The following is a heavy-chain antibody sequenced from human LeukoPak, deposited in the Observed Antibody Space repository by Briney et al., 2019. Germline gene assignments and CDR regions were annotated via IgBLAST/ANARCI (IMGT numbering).Heavy chain of an antibody. D-gene: IGHD3-10*01. V-gene: IGHV3-7*01. CDR2: IKQDRSEK. CDR1: GFTFTNYW. CDR3: ARDHYYGSGSYYNR. Sequence: GGSLRLSCAASGFTFTNYWMSWVRQAPGKGLELVANIKQDRSEKYYVDSVKGRFTISRDNAKNSLYLQMNSLRAEDTAVYYCARDHYYGSGSYYNRWGQGTLVTVSS. J-gene: IGHJ4*02.